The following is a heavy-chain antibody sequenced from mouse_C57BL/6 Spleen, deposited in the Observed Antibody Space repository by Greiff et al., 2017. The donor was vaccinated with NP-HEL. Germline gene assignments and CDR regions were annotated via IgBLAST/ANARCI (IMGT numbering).Heavy chain of an antibody. D-gene: IGHD1-1*01. J-gene: IGHJ2*01. CDR3: TREGASYYGSSHFDY. CDR1: GFTFSSYS. CDR2: ISSGGDYI. Sequence: EVKLVESGEGLVKPGGSLKLSCAASGFTFSSYSMSWVRQTPEKRLEWVAYISSGGDYIYYADTVKGRFTISRDNARNTLYLQMSSLKSEDTAMYYCTREGASYYGSSHFDYWGQGTTLTVSS. V-gene: IGHV5-9-1*02.